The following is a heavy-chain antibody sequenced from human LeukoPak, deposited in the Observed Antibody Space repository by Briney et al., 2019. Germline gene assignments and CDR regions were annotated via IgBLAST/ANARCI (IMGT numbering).Heavy chain of an antibody. V-gene: IGHV4-34*01. CDR2: INHSGST. Sequence: SETLSLTCAVYGGSFSGYYWSWIRQPPGKGLEWIGEINHSGSTNYNPSLKSRVTISVDTSKNQFSLKLSSVTAADTAVYYCYSWNDASDIWGQGTMVTVSS. D-gene: IGHD1-1*01. CDR1: GGSFSGYY. CDR3: YSWNDASDI. J-gene: IGHJ3*02.